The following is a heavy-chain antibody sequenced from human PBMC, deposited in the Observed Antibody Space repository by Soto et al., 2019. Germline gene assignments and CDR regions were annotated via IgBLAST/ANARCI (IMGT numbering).Heavy chain of an antibody. CDR2: IYWDDNK. CDR3: AHVRIGPRIQLYIAYFFDF. D-gene: IGHD5-18*01. V-gene: IGHV2-5*02. Sequence: QITLKESGPTMVKPTQTLTLTCTFSGFSLSTSEVGVGWIRQPPGKALEWLAVIYWDDNKRYSPSLKSRLTITKDTSKNQVVLTMTNMDPVDTATYYCAHVRIGPRIQLYIAYFFDFWGQGTLVTVSS. CDR1: GFSLSTSEVG. J-gene: IGHJ4*02.